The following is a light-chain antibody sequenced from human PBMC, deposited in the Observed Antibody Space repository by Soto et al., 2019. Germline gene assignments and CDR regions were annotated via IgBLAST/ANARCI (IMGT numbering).Light chain of an antibody. V-gene: IGLV2-14*01. CDR1: SSDVGGYNF. J-gene: IGLJ2*01. CDR3: SSYTSSITLVV. CDR2: DVS. Sequence: QSALTQPASVSGSPGQSITISCTGTSSDVGGYNFVSWYQQHPGKAPKLMIYDVSNRPSGVSNLFSGSKSGNTASLTICGPQAEDEAAYYCSSYTSSITLVVFGGGTKLTVL.